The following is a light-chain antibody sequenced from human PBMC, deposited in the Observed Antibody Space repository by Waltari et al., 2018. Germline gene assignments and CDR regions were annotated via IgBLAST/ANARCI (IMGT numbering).Light chain of an antibody. CDR3: QQYNNWPPIT. V-gene: IGKV3-15*01. CDR1: QSVRNN. J-gene: IGKJ5*01. CDR2: GAS. Sequence: ETVMTQSPATLSLSPGDRATLSCRASQSVRNNLAWYQQKPGQAPTILIYGASTRATGIPARFSGGGSGTEFTLTISSLQSEDFAVYYCQQYNNWPPITFGQGTRLEMK.